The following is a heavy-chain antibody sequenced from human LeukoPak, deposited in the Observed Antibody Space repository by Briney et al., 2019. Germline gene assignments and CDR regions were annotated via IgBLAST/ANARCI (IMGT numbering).Heavy chain of an antibody. CDR3: ARNTAMVKRGFDY. CDR2: IYYSGST. J-gene: IGHJ4*02. CDR1: GGSISSYC. D-gene: IGHD5-18*01. Sequence: SETLSLTCTVSGGSISSYCWSWIRQPPGKGLEWIGYIYYSGSTNYNPSLKSRVTISVDTSKNQFSLKLSSVTAADTAVYYCARNTAMVKRGFDYWGQGTLVTVSS. V-gene: IGHV4-59*08.